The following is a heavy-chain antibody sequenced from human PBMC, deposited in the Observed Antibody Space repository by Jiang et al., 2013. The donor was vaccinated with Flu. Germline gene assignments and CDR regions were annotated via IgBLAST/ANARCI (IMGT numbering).Heavy chain of an antibody. D-gene: IGHD1-26*01. V-gene: IGHV3-7*01. CDR2: IKQDGSEK. Sequence: GGSLRLSCAASGFTFSSYWMSWVRQAPGKGLEWVANIKQDGSEKYYVDSVKGRFTISRDNAKNSLYLQMNSLRAEDTAVYYCARDGAWELSDAFDIWGQGTMVTVSS. J-gene: IGHJ3*02. CDR1: GFTFSSYW. CDR3: ARDGAWELSDAFDI.